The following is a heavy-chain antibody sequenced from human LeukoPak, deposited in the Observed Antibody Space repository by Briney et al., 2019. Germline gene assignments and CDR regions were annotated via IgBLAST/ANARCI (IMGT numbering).Heavy chain of an antibody. CDR2: IYYSGST. D-gene: IGHD4/OR15-4a*01. J-gene: IGHJ5*02. V-gene: IGHV4-39*01. CDR1: GCPFSSNSYY. Sequence: PSETLYLTFAFSGCPFSSNSYYWGWIHKPPGTGLEWIGSIYYSGSTYYNPSLKSRVTISVDTSKNQFSLKLSSVTAADTAVYYCARGTVTIFDYGNPFDPWGQGTRVTVSS. CDR3: ARGTVTIFDYGNPFDP.